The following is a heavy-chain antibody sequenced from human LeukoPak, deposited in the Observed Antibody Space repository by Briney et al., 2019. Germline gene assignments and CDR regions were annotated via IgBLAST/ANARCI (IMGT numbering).Heavy chain of an antibody. CDR2: ISRSSTYI. D-gene: IGHD2/OR15-2a*01. Sequence: GGSLRLSCAASGFTFNSYDMNWVRQGPGKGLEWVSSISRSSTYIYYADSVKGRFTISRDNARNSLYLKMNSLRAEDTAVYYCARANSDLYYYFHGMDVWGQGTTVTVSS. CDR1: GFTFNSYD. CDR3: ARANSDLYYYFHGMDV. J-gene: IGHJ6*02. V-gene: IGHV3-21*01.